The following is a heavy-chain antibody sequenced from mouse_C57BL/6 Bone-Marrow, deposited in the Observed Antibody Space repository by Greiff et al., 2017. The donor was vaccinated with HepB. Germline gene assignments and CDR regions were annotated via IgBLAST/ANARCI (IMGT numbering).Heavy chain of an antibody. J-gene: IGHJ2*01. D-gene: IGHD2-2*01. CDR3: ARDGYDGRDFDY. Sequence: EVQRVESGGGLVQPGESLKLSCESNEYEFPSHDMSWVRKTPEKRLELVAAINSDGGSTYYPDTMERRFIISRDNTKKTLYLQMSSLRSEDPALYYCARDGYDGRDFDYWGQGTTLTVSS. V-gene: IGHV5-2*01. CDR1: EYEFPSHD. CDR2: INSDGGST.